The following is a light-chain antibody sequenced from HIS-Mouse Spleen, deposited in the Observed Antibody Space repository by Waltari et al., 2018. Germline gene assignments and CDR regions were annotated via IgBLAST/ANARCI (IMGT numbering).Light chain of an antibody. Sequence: DIQLTQSPSFLSASVGDRVTITCRASQGISSYLAWYQQKQGKAPKLLFYAASTLQSGVPPRFGGSGSGTELTLTFSSLQPEDFETYYCQQLNSYPPTFGQGTKVKSN. CDR2: AAS. CDR3: QQLNSYPPT. V-gene: IGKV1-9*01. J-gene: IGKJ1*01. CDR1: QGISSY.